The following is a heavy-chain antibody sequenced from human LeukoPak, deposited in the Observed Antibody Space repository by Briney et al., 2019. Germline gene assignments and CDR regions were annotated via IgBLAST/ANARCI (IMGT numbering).Heavy chain of an antibody. Sequence: GASVKVSCKASGYTFTGYYMHWVRQAPGQGLEWMGWINPNSGGTNYAQKFQGRVTMTRDTSISTAYMELSRLRSDDTAVYYCARHAHCGGDCNDAFDIWGQGTTVSVSS. CDR2: INPNSGGT. D-gene: IGHD2-21*01. CDR1: GYTFTGYY. CDR3: ARHAHCGGDCNDAFDI. V-gene: IGHV1-2*02. J-gene: IGHJ3*02.